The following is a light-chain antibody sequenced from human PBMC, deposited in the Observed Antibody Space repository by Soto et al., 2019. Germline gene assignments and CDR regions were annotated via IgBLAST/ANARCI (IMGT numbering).Light chain of an antibody. Sequence: DIQMTQSPSSLSASVGDRVTITCQASQGFGNNLAWYQQKPGKVPKVLIYATSTLQSGVPSRFSGSGSGTEFTPTISSLQPEDVATFYCQKYNSAPWTFGQGTKVEIK. CDR3: QKYNSAPWT. V-gene: IGKV1-27*01. CDR2: ATS. J-gene: IGKJ1*01. CDR1: QGFGNN.